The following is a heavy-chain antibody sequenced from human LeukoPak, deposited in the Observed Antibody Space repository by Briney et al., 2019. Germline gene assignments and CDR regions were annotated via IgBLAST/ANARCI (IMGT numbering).Heavy chain of an antibody. Sequence: GESLKISCKGSGYSFTSYGISWVRQAPGQGLEWMGWISAYNGNTNYAQKLQGRVTMTTDTSTSTAYMELRSLRSDDTAVYYCAREYYDFWSGYYSLFDYWGQGTLVTVSS. V-gene: IGHV1-18*01. CDR3: AREYYDFWSGYYSLFDY. D-gene: IGHD3-3*01. J-gene: IGHJ4*02. CDR1: GYSFTSYG. CDR2: ISAYNGNT.